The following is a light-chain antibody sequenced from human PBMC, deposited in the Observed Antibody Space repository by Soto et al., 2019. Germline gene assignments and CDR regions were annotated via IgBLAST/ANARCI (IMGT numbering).Light chain of an antibody. CDR2: DNT. CDR1: RSNIGAGYA. J-gene: IGLJ2*01. CDR3: QSYDTSLSASV. Sequence: QSVLTHPPSVSGAPGQRVTISCTGSRSNIGAGYAVHWYQQLPGTAPKLLIYDNTNRPSGVPDRFSASESGTSASLAITGLQSEDEADYYCQSYDTSLSASVFGGGTKVTVL. V-gene: IGLV1-40*01.